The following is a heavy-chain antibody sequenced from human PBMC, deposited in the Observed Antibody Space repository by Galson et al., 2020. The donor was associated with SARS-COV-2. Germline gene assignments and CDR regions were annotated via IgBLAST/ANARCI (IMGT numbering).Heavy chain of an antibody. CDR3: ARSHYGDYLDFQH. CDR1: GGSISSYY. D-gene: IGHD4-17*01. V-gene: IGHV4-59*01. J-gene: IGHJ1*01. Sequence: SETLSLTCTVSGGSISSYYWSWIRQPPGKGLEWIGYIYYSGSTNYNPSLKSRVTISVDTSKNQFSLKLSSVTAADTAVYYCARSHYGDYLDFQHWGQGTLVTVSS. CDR2: IYYSGST.